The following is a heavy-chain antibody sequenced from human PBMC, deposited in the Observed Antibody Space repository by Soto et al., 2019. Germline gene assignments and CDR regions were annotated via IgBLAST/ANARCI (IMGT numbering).Heavy chain of an antibody. CDR2: IHHSGKT. D-gene: IGHD1-26*01. J-gene: IGHJ4*02. Sequence: KTSETLSLTCAVYGGSITSYYWSWIRQPPGKGLEWIGEIHHSGKTNYNPSLKSRVLISLDTSKNHFFLSLTSVTAADTAVYYCARWARSSIGGKDFDSWGQGTLVTVSS. CDR1: GGSITSYY. V-gene: IGHV4-34*01. CDR3: ARWARSSIGGKDFDS.